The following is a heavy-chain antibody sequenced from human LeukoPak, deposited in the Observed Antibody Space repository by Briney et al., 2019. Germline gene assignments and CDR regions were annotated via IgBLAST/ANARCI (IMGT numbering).Heavy chain of an antibody. V-gene: IGHV4-34*01. CDR1: GFTFSSYA. Sequence: GSLRLSCAASGFTFSSYAMSWVRQAPGKGLEWIGEINHSGSTNYNPSLKSRVTISVDTSKNQFSLKLSSVTAADTAVYYCARRQVTIYYFDYWGQGTLVTVSS. CDR2: INHSGST. CDR3: ARRQVTIYYFDY. J-gene: IGHJ4*02. D-gene: IGHD4-17*01.